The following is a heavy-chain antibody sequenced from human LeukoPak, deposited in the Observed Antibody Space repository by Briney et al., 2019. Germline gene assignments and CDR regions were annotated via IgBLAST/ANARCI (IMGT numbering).Heavy chain of an antibody. V-gene: IGHV3-21*01. CDR3: ARGCTSCYTNWFDP. CDR1: GFTFSTYS. J-gene: IGHJ5*02. Sequence: GGSLRLSCAASGFTFSTYSMNWVRQAPGKGLEWVSAISSSSRYIYYADSVKGRFTISRDNAKNSLYLQMNSLRAEGTAVYYCARGCTSCYTNWFDPWGQGTLVTVSS. CDR2: ISSSSRYI. D-gene: IGHD2-2*02.